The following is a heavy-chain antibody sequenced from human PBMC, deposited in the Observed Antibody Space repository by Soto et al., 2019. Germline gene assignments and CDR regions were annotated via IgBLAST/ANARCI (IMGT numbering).Heavy chain of an antibody. CDR1: GGTFSSYT. CDR3: ASYRNYYYYMEV. V-gene: IGHV1-69*02. D-gene: IGHD3-16*02. J-gene: IGHJ6*03. Sequence: GASVKVSCKASGGTFSSYTISWVRQAPGQGLEWMGRIIPILGIANYAQKFQGRVTITADKSTSTAYMELSSLRSEDTAVYYCASYRNYYYYMEVWGKGTTVTLSS. CDR2: IIPILGIA.